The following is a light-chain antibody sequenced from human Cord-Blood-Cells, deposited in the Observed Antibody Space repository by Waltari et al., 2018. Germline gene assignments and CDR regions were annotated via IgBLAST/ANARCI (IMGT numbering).Light chain of an antibody. J-gene: IGKJ2*03. V-gene: IGKV1-39*01. CDR1: QSISSY. CDR3: QQSYSTPHS. Sequence: DIQMTQSPSSLSASVGDRVTITCRASQSISSYLNWYQQKPGKAPKLLNYAASSLQSGVPSRFSGSGSGTDFTLTISRLQPEDFATYYCQQSYSTPHSFGQGTKLEIK. CDR2: AAS.